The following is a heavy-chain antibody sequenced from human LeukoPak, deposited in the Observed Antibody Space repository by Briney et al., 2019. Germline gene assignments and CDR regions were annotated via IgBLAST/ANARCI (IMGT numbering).Heavy chain of an antibody. CDR3: ARDSSMGIAAAVPFDY. D-gene: IGHD6-13*01. CDR1: GYTFTGYY. CDR2: INPNSGGT. Sequence: ASVKVSCKASGYTFTGYYMHWVRQAPGQGLEWMGWINPNSGGTNYAQKFQGRVTMTRDTSISTAYMELSRLRSDDTAVYYCARDSSMGIAAAVPFDYWGQGTLVTVSS. V-gene: IGHV1-2*02. J-gene: IGHJ4*02.